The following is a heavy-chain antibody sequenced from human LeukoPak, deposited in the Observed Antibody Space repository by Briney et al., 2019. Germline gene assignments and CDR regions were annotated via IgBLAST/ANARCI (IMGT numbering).Heavy chain of an antibody. V-gene: IGHV3-48*04. Sequence: GGSLRLSGAASGFIFSDYSMNWVRQAPGKGLEWISYIGLSSGRTMYADSVKGRFTISGDNAKNSLYLQMNSLRVEDTAVYFCARDHNYAFDNWGQGILVTVSS. D-gene: IGHD1-1*01. CDR3: ARDHNYAFDN. J-gene: IGHJ4*02. CDR2: IGLSSGRT. CDR1: GFIFSDYS.